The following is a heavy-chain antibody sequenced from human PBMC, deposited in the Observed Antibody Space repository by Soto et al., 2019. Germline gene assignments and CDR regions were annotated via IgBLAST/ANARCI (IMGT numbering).Heavy chain of an antibody. D-gene: IGHD3-22*01. Sequence: QVQLQESGPGLVKPSETLSLTCTVSGGSIRSYYWSWIRQFPGKGLEWIGYTHYSGSTDYNPSLKSRVTMXXAXSXXQFFLKLSSVTAADTAVYYCAKLNDSSSWSNWFDPWGQGTLVTVSS. CDR3: AKLNDSSSWSNWFDP. V-gene: IGHV4-59*12. CDR2: THYSGST. J-gene: IGHJ5*02. CDR1: GGSIRSYY.